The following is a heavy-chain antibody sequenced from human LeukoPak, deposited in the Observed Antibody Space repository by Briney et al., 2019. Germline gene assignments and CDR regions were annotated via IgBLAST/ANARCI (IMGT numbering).Heavy chain of an antibody. V-gene: IGHV3-9*01. D-gene: IGHD6-13*01. CDR3: AKDTYSSSLGD. Sequence: GGSLRLSCAASGFTFDDYAMHWVRQAPGKGLEWVSGISWNSGSIGYADSVEGRFTISRGNAKNSLYLQMNSLRAEDTALYYCAKDTYSSSLGDWGQGTLVTVSS. J-gene: IGHJ4*02. CDR2: ISWNSGSI. CDR1: GFTFDDYA.